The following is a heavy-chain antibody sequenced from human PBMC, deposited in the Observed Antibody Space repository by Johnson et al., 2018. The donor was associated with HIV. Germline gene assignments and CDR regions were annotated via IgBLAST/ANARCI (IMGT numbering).Heavy chain of an antibody. V-gene: IGHV3-30*04. CDR3: VFFYASFDI. D-gene: IGHD2/OR15-2a*01. CDR2: ISYDGSDK. Sequence: QVQLVESGGALVQPGGSLRLSCAASGFTFSSYAMHWVRQAPGKGLEWVAVISYDGSDKYYADSVKGRFTISRDNSKNTLYLQMNSLRAEDTAVYYCVFFYASFDIWGQGTMVTASS. CDR1: GFTFSSYA. J-gene: IGHJ3*02.